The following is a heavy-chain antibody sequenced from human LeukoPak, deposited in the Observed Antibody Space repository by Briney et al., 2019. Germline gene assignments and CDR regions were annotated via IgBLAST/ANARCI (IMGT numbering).Heavy chain of an antibody. D-gene: IGHD2-21*02. CDR2: IYYSGRT. J-gene: IGHJ5*02. CDR3: AKTKPGDLDTGWFDP. CDR1: GGSISTTDYY. Sequence: PSETLSLTCTVSGGSISTTDYYWGWIRQPPGKGLESIGSIYYSGRTFYNPSLQSRVAISVDTSKNQFSLKLSSVTAADTAVYYCAKTKPGDLDTGWFDPWGQGTLVTVSS. V-gene: IGHV4-39*07.